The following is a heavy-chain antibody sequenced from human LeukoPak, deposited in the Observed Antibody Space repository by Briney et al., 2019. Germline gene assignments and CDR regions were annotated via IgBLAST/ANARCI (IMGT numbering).Heavy chain of an antibody. D-gene: IGHD3-10*01. J-gene: IGHJ6*02. CDR3: ARSLKLWFEEIYGMDV. Sequence: GGSLRLSCAASGFTFSSYSMNWVRQAPGKGLEWVSSISSSSSYIYYADSVKGRFTISRDNAKNSLYLQMNSLRAEDTAVYYCARSLKLWFEEIYGMDVWGQGTTVTVSS. V-gene: IGHV3-21*01. CDR1: GFTFSSYS. CDR2: ISSSSSYI.